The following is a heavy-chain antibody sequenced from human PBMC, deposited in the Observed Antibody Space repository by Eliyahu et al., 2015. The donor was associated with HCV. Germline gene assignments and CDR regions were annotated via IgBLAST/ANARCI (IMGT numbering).Heavy chain of an antibody. Sequence: QVQLVQSGAEVKKPGASVKVSCKASGYTFTGYYMHWVRQAPGQGLEWMGWINPNSGGTNSAQKFQGRVTMTRDTSISTAYMDLSRLTSDDTALYYCARETVTSLWRSDFYLMDVWGQGTTVSVSS. V-gene: IGHV1-2*02. CDR3: ARETVTSLWRSDFYLMDV. J-gene: IGHJ6*02. CDR2: INPNSGGT. CDR1: GYTFTGYY. D-gene: IGHD4-17*01.